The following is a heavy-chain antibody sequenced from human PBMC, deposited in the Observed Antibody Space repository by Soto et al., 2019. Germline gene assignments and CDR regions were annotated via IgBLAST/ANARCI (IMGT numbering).Heavy chain of an antibody. Sequence: EVQLVESGGGLVQPGGSLRLSCAASRFSFSSYWMSWVRQAPGKGLEWVANIKQDGSEKYYVDSVKGRFTISRDNAKNSVYLQMNGLRAEDTAVYYCGRVYFSGGSCYSGLDAFDIWGQGTMVTVSS. D-gene: IGHD2-15*01. CDR2: IKQDGSEK. CDR3: GRVYFSGGSCYSGLDAFDI. V-gene: IGHV3-7*01. CDR1: RFSFSSYW. J-gene: IGHJ3*02.